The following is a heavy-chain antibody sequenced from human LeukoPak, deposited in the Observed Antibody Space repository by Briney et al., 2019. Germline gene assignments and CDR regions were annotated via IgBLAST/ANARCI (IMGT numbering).Heavy chain of an antibody. V-gene: IGHV3-33*01. D-gene: IGHD6-13*01. CDR1: GFTFSSYG. J-gene: IGHJ5*02. CDR2: IWSDGSNK. CDR3: ARGASIAAAGTGEKSNWFDP. Sequence: AGSLRLSCAASGFTFSSYGMHWVRQAPGKGLEWVAVIWSDGSNKYHADSVKGRFTISRDNSKNTLYLQMNSLRVEDTAVYYCARGASIAAAGTGEKSNWFDPWGQGTLVTVSS.